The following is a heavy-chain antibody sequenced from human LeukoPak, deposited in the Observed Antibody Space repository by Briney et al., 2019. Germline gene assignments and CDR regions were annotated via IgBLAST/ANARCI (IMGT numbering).Heavy chain of an antibody. Sequence: GASVKVSCKVSGYTLTELSVHWVRQAPGKGLEWMGGFDPEDGETIYAQKFQGRVTMTEDTSTDTAYMELSSLRSEDTAVYYCATALRSYSNYVNWFDPWGQGTLVTVPS. D-gene: IGHD4-11*01. CDR3: ATALRSYSNYVNWFDP. CDR2: FDPEDGET. CDR1: GYTLTELS. V-gene: IGHV1-24*01. J-gene: IGHJ5*02.